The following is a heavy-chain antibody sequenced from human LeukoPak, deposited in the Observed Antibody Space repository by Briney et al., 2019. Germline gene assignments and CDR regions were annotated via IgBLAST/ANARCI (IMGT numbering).Heavy chain of an antibody. CDR3: AKDTDSSGYYSGYFDY. Sequence: GGSLRLSCAASGFSFDDYGMHWVRKPRGRVLKGASLFSWDGSTTYYADSVKGRFTISRDNSKNSLYLQMNSLRVEDTALYYCAKDTDSSGYYSGYFDYWGQGTLVTVSS. CDR2: FSWDGSTT. CDR1: GFSFDDYG. J-gene: IGHJ4*02. D-gene: IGHD3-22*01. V-gene: IGHV3-43D*03.